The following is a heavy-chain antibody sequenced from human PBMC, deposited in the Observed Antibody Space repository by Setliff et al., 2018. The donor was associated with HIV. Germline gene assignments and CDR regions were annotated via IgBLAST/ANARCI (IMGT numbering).Heavy chain of an antibody. CDR3: AICGDPDWFDP. Sequence: PSETLSLTCTVSGGSISGYYWSWIRQPPGKGLEWIGYIYTSGSTNYNPSPKNRVTISVDTSKNTFSLKLSSVAAADTAVYYCAICGDPDWFDPWGQGILVTVSS. CDR2: IYTSGST. D-gene: IGHD2-21*01. V-gene: IGHV4-4*08. CDR1: GGSISGYY. J-gene: IGHJ5*02.